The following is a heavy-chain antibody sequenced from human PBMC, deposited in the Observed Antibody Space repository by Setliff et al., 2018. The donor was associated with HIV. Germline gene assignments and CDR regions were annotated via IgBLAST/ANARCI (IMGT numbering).Heavy chain of an antibody. D-gene: IGHD7-27*01. CDR2: IYSTGNT. V-gene: IGHV4-59*01. CDR1: GGSISNYY. CDR3: ARGIDWGHFYYYYMDV. J-gene: IGHJ6*03. Sequence: SETLSLTCTVSGGSISNYYWSWIRQPPGKGLEWIGYIYSTGNTNYNPSLKSRVTISLDTSKNQFSLKLSSVTAADTAVYFCARGIDWGHFYYYYMDVWGKGTTVTVSS.